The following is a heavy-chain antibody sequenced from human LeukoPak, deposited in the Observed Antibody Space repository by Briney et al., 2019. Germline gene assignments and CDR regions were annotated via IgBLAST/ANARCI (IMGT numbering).Heavy chain of an antibody. D-gene: IGHD3-3*01. J-gene: IGHJ4*02. Sequence: GGSLRLSCAASGFSFSKYAMSWVRQAPGKGLEWVSAISGSGGNTYYADSVKGRFTISRDNSKNTLYLQMNSLRAEDTALYYCAKTISVRRYFDYWGQGTLVTVSS. V-gene: IGHV3-23*01. CDR2: ISGSGGNT. CDR1: GFSFSKYA. CDR3: AKTISVRRYFDY.